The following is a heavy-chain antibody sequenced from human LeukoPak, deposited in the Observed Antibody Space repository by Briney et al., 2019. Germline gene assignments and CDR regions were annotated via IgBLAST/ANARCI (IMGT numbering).Heavy chain of an antibody. D-gene: IGHD1-26*01. Sequence: GGSLRLSCAASGFTFSNYAMSWVRQAPGKGLKWVSAISGSGGSTYYADSVKGRFTISRDNSKNTLYLQMDSLRAEDTALYYCAKDQSGTYGRDAFDIWGQGTMVTVSS. V-gene: IGHV3-23*01. CDR3: AKDQSGTYGRDAFDI. J-gene: IGHJ3*02. CDR2: ISGSGGST. CDR1: GFTFSNYA.